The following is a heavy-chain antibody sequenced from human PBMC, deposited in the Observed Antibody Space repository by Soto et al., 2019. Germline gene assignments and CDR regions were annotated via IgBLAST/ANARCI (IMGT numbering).Heavy chain of an antibody. CDR2: ISYDGSNK. V-gene: IGHV3-30*18. J-gene: IGHJ6*02. D-gene: IGHD3-3*01. CDR1: GFTFSSNW. Sequence: GGSLRLSCAASGFTFSSNWMSWVRQAPGKGLEWVAVISYDGSNKYYADSVKGRFTISRDNSKNTLYLQMNSLRAEDTAVYYCAKDWRYYDFWSGYPPYYYYGMDVWGQGTTVTVSS. CDR3: AKDWRYYDFWSGYPPYYYYGMDV.